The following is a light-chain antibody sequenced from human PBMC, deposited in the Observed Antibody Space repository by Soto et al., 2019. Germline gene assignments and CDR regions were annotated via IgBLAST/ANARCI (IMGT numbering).Light chain of an antibody. CDR2: DVT. V-gene: IGLV2-14*03. Sequence: QSVLTQPASVSGSPGQSIAISCTGTSSDVGGYNYVSWYQQHPGKAPKLMIYDVTTRPSGVSNRFSGSKSGNTAALTISGLQAEDEADYYGSSDTSDTTGVFGTGTKLTVL. J-gene: IGLJ1*01. CDR1: SSDVGGYNY. CDR3: SSDTSDTTGV.